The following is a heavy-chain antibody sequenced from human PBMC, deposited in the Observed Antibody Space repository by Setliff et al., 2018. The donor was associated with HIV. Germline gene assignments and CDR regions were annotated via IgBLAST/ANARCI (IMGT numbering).Heavy chain of an antibody. CDR3: ARGPPSQVDY. CDR2: MNPNSGNT. CDR1: GYTFTSYD. V-gene: IGHV1-8*02. J-gene: IGHJ4*02. Sequence: ASVKVSCKASGYTFTSYDINWVRQATGQGLEWMGWMNPNSGNTGYAQKFQGRLTMTRNTSISTAYMEVSSLTSDDTAVYYCARGPPSQVDYWGQGTLVTVSS.